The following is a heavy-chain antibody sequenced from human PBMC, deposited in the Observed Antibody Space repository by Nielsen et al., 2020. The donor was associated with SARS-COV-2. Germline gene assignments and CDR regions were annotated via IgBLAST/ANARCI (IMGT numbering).Heavy chain of an antibody. J-gene: IGHJ3*02. CDR1: GFTFSSYA. CDR2: ISWNSDSI. Sequence: GGSLRLSCAASGFTFSSYAMHWVRQAPGKGLEWVSGISWNSDSIGYADSVKGRFTISRDNAKNSLYLQMNSLRAEDTALYYCAKTSVVAATLARAAFDIWGQGTMVTVSS. D-gene: IGHD2-15*01. CDR3: AKTSVVAATLARAAFDI. V-gene: IGHV3-9*01.